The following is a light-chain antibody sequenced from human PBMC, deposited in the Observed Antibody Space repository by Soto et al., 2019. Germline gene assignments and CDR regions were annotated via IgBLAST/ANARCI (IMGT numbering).Light chain of an antibody. CDR3: QQYDRASWT. J-gene: IGKJ1*01. CDR1: QSISSW. V-gene: IGKV1-5*03. Sequence: DIQMTQSPSTLSASVGARVIITSRASQSISSWLAWYQQKPGKAPDLLIYRASTLKTGIPSRFSGSGSGTQCTLTISSLKPDDFATYYCQQYDRASWTFGPGTKVEIK. CDR2: RAS.